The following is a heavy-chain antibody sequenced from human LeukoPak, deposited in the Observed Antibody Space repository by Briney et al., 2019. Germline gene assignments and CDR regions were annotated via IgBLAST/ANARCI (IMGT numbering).Heavy chain of an antibody. D-gene: IGHD4/OR15-4a*01. V-gene: IGHV3-64*01. CDR1: GFTFSSYA. Sequence: GGSLRLSCAASGFTFSSYAIHWVRQAPGKGLEYVSAISSNGGSTYYANSVKGRFTISRDNSKNTLYLQMGSLRAEDMAVYYCASGDYGGYYFDYWGQGTLVTVSS. CDR3: ASGDYGGYYFDY. J-gene: IGHJ4*02. CDR2: ISSNGGST.